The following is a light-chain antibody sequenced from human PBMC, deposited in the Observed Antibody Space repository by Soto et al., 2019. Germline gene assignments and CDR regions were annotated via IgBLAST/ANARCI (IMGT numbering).Light chain of an antibody. CDR1: GSDIGNND. Sequence: QSVLTQPPSVSAAPGQRVTISCSGRGSDIGNNDVSWYQQFPGTAPKLLISKTNQRPSGVPDRFSGSKSGTSATLDITGLQTGDEADYYCETWDSTLSVVVFGGGTQLTVL. CDR3: ETWDSTLSVVV. V-gene: IGLV1-51*02. J-gene: IGLJ2*01. CDR2: KTN.